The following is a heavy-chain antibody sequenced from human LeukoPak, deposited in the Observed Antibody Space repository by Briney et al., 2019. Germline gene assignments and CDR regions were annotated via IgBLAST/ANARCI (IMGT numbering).Heavy chain of an antibody. Sequence: PGGSLRLSCXXSGFTFXXXXXXXXRXXXXXXXXXXXXIWYDXNYKYYADXXXXXXXXSRXNSKNTLYLRMNSLRAEDTAVYYCARDLDTYGSGSYWLEWGQGTLVTVSS. V-gene: IGHV3-33*01. CDR2: IWYDXNYK. CDR3: ARDLDTYGSGSYWLE. D-gene: IGHD3-10*01. J-gene: IGHJ4*02. CDR1: GFTFXXXX.